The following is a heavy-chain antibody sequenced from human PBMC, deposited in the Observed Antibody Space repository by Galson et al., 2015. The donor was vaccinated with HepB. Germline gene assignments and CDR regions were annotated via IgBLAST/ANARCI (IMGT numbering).Heavy chain of an antibody. J-gene: IGHJ4*02. V-gene: IGHV3-30*18. Sequence: SLILSCAASGFTFSSYGMHWVRQAPDKGLEWVAVISQDGSNNYYADSVKGRFTISSDNSKNTLYLQMNSLGAEDTAVYYWAKDWDGVVLMGLMGNWGQGTLVTVSS. CDR2: ISQDGSNN. CDR3: AKDWDGVVLMGLMGN. D-gene: IGHD2-8*01. CDR1: GFTFSSYG.